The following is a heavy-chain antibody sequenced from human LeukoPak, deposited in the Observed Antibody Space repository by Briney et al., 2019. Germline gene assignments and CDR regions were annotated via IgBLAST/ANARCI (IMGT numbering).Heavy chain of an antibody. V-gene: IGHV4-4*08. D-gene: IGHD3-22*01. CDR2: IYTSGST. Sequence: SETLSLTCTVSGGSISSFYWSWIRQPPGKGLEWIGRIYTSGSTNYNPSLKSRVTIPVDTSKNQFSLKLSSVTAADTAVYYCARGSFYYDSSGYQYYFDYWGQGTLVTVSS. CDR3: ARGSFYYDSSGYQYYFDY. J-gene: IGHJ4*02. CDR1: GGSISSFY.